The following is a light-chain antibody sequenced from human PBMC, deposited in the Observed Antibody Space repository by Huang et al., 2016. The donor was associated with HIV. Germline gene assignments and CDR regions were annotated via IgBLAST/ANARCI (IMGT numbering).Light chain of an antibody. V-gene: IGKV3-15*01. CDR1: QRIGNN. J-gene: IGKJ4*01. CDR3: QQYNDWPPLT. Sequence: ETVMTQSPATLSLSPGERATLSCRASQRIGNNLAWYQREPGRPPRLLIYDASTRATGIPARFSGSGSGTEFTLTISSLESEDFALYYCQQYNDWPPLTFGGGTKVEIK. CDR2: DAS.